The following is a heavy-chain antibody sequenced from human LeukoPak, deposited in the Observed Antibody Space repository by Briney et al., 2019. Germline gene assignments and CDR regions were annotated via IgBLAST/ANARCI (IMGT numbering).Heavy chain of an antibody. CDR3: ARVDITDYYYYGMDV. D-gene: IGHD3-10*01. CDR1: GYTFTGYY. CDR2: INPNSGGT. J-gene: IGHJ6*02. V-gene: IGHV1-2*02. Sequence: ASVKVSCKASGYTFTGYYMHWVQQAPGQGLEWMGWINPNSGGTNYAQKFQGRVTMTRDTSISTAYMELSRLRSDDTAVYYCARVDITDYYYYGMDVWGQGTTVTVSS.